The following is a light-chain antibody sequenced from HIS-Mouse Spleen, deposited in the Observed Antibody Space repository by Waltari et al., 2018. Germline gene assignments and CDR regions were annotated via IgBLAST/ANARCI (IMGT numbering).Light chain of an antibody. CDR3: QVWDSSSDHHVV. Sequence: SYVLTQPPSVSVAPGKPARITCGGNNIGSKRVHWYQQKPGQAPVLVVYEDSDRPSGIPERFSGSNSGNTATLTISRVEAGDEADYYCQVWDSSSDHHVVFGGGTKLTVL. V-gene: IGLV3-21*03. CDR2: EDS. J-gene: IGLJ2*01. CDR1: NIGSKR.